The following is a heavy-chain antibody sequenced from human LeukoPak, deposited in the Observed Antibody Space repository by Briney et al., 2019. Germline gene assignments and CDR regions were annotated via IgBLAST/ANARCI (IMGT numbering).Heavy chain of an antibody. CDR1: GGSISSYY. J-gene: IGHJ5*02. Sequence: SETLSLTCTVSGGSISSYYWSWIRQPPGKGLEWIGCIYKSGSTSYNPSLKSRVTISVLKSKNQFSLKLSSVTAADTAVYYCARGVSDDFWGGYPNWFDPWGQGTLVTVSS. CDR3: ARGVSDDFWGGYPNWFDP. D-gene: IGHD3-3*01. V-gene: IGHV4-59*01. CDR2: IYKSGST.